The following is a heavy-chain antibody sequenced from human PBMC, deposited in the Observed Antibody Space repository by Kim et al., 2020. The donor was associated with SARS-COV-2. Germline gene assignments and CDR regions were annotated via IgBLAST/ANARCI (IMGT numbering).Heavy chain of an antibody. V-gene: IGHV1-3*01. Sequence: ASVKVSCKASGYTFTSYAMHWVRQAPGQRLEWMGWINAGNGNTKYSQKFQGRVTITRDTSASTAYMELSSLRSEDTAVYYCARATPGGGYVVRRVYWGQGTLVTVSS. J-gene: IGHJ4*02. CDR2: INAGNGNT. CDR3: ARATPGGGYVVRRVY. CDR1: GYTFTSYA. D-gene: IGHD5-12*01.